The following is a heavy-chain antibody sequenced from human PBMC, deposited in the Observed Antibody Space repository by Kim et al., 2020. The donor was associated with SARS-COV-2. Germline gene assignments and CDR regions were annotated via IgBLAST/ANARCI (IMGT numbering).Heavy chain of an antibody. J-gene: IGHJ4*02. Sequence: GGSLRLSCAASGFTFSSYAMSWVRQAPGKGLEWVSAISGSGGSTYYADSVKGRFTISRDNSKNTLYLQMNSLRAEDTGVYYCAKDRVAEVNNTYYYDSSGCYYEYWGQGTLVTVSS. CDR1: GFTFSSYA. CDR3: AKDRVAEVNNTYYYDSSGCYYEY. CDR2: ISGSGGST. D-gene: IGHD3-22*01. V-gene: IGHV3-23*01.